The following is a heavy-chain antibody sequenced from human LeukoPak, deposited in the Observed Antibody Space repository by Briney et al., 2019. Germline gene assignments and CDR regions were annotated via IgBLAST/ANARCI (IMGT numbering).Heavy chain of an antibody. Sequence: ASVKVPCKVSGYTLTELSMHWVRQAPGKGLEWMGGFDPEDGETIYAQKFQGRVTMTEDTSTDTAYMELSSLRSEDTAVYYCARARLGYDYMDVWGKGTTVTISS. CDR3: ARARLGYDYMDV. CDR1: GYTLTELS. CDR2: FDPEDGET. V-gene: IGHV1-24*01. J-gene: IGHJ6*03. D-gene: IGHD2-15*01.